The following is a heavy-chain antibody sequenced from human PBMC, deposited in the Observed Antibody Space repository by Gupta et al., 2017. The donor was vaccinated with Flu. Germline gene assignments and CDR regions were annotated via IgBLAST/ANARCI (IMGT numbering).Heavy chain of an antibody. CDR2: ISLNTIDI. J-gene: IGHJ6*02. CDR3: VKDLSSGDGGNLGMDV. V-gene: IGHV3-9*01. D-gene: IGHD5-12*01. Sequence: PGKGLEWVSGISLNTIDIGHADSVKGQFTISRDNGKNSLYLQMNSLRPEDTALYYCVKDLSSGDGGNLGMDVWGQGTTVTVSS.